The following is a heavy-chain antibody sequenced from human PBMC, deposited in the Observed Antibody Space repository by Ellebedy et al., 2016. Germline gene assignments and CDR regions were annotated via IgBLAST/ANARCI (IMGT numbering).Heavy chain of an antibody. V-gene: IGHV1-18*04. CDR3: ARVVRLTYQFDY. CDR1: GYTFTHYF. CDR2: ISLYNGNT. Sequence: ASVKVSXXASGYTFTHYFIHWVRQAPGQGLEWMGWISLYNGNTDYAQRFQDRIIMTADTSTSTAYMEVKSLGSDDTAVYYCARVVRLTYQFDYWGQGTLVTVSS. D-gene: IGHD2-21*01. J-gene: IGHJ4*02.